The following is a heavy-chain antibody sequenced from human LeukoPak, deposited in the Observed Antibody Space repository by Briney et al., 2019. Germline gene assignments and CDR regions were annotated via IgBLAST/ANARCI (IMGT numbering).Heavy chain of an antibody. CDR2: INHSGST. CDR3: ARWRGSGYVDY. J-gene: IGHJ4*02. D-gene: IGHD3-3*01. Sequence: PSETLSLTCAVYGGSFSGYYWSWIRQPPGKGLEWIGEINHSGSTNYNPSLKSRVTISVDTSKNQFSLKLSSVTAADTAVYYCARWRGSGYVDYWGQGTLVTVSS. CDR1: GGSFSGYY. V-gene: IGHV4-34*01.